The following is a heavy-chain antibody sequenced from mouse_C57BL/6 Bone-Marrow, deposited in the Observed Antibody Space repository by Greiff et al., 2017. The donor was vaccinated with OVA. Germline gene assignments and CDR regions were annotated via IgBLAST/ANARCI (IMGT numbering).Heavy chain of an antibody. CDR1: GFTFSDYG. CDR3: ARQGLLPWYFDV. J-gene: IGHJ1*03. CDR2: ISNLAYSI. Sequence: EVQLVESGGGLVQPGGSLKLSCAASGFTFSDYGMAWVRQAPRKGPEWVAFISNLAYSIYYADTVTGRFTISRENAKNTLYLEMSSLRSEDTAMYYCARQGLLPWYFDVWGTGTTVTVSS. V-gene: IGHV5-15*01. D-gene: IGHD2-3*01.